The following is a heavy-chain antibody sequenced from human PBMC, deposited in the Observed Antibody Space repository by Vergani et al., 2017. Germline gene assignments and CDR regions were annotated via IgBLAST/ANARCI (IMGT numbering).Heavy chain of an antibody. CDR1: GGSISSSSYY. D-gene: IGHD1-26*01. Sequence: QVQLQESGPGLVKPSETLSLTCTVSGGSISSSSYYWGWIRQPPGKGLEWIGTIYYSGSTYYNPSLKSRVTISVDTSKNQFSLKLSSVTAADTAVYYCARQGGSYRAAPFDYWGQGTLVTVSS. V-gene: IGHV4-39*01. J-gene: IGHJ4*02. CDR2: IYYSGST. CDR3: ARQGGSYRAAPFDY.